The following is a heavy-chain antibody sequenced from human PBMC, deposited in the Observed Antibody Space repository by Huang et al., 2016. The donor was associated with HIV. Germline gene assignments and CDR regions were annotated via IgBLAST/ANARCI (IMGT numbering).Heavy chain of an antibody. CDR2: ISGSGGST. CDR3: AKAFSVVTAS. Sequence: EVQLLESGGDLVQPGGSLRLSCAASGFTFSSYAMSWVRQAPGKGVEWVTGISGSGGSTYYADSVKGRFTISRDNSKNTLYLQMNSLRAEDTAVYYCAKAFSVVTASWGQGTMVTVSS. J-gene: IGHJ3*01. CDR1: GFTFSSYA. V-gene: IGHV3-23*01. D-gene: IGHD2-15*01.